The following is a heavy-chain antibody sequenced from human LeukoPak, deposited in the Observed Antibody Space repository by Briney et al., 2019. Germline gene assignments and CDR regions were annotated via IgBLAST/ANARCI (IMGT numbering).Heavy chain of an antibody. D-gene: IGHD1-26*01. CDR2: IYSDGSS. CDR3: ARDPGGGPTHGF. Sequence: GGSLRLSCAASGVTVGNNYMSWVRQPPGKGLEWISVIYSDGSSYYADSVKGRFTISRDSSENTLYLQMNSLRAEDTAVYYCARDPGGGPTHGFWGQGTLVTVSS. J-gene: IGHJ4*02. V-gene: IGHV3-53*05. CDR1: GVTVGNNY.